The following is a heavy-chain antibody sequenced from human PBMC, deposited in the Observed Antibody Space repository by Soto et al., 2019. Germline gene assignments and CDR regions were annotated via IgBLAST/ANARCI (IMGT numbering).Heavy chain of an antibody. CDR2: ISYDGRNK. V-gene: IGHV3-30-3*01. J-gene: IGHJ4*02. Sequence: QVQLVESGGGVVQPGRSLRLSCAASGFTFSSYAMHWVRQAPGKGLEWVAVISYDGRNKYYADSVKGRFTISRDNSKNSLYLQMNSLRAEDTAVYYCASSALYDPGDYWGQGTLVTVSS. CDR1: GFTFSSYA. CDR3: ASSALYDPGDY. D-gene: IGHD3-3*01.